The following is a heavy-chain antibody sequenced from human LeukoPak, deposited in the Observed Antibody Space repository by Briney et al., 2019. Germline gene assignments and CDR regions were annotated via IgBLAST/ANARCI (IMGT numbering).Heavy chain of an antibody. D-gene: IGHD2-15*01. Sequence: PSETLSLTCSVSGGSINGYYWSWIRQPPGKGLEWIRYIYYSGYTKYNPSLNSRVTISVDTSKNQVSLKLSSVTAADTAVYYCARGYCSGGSCYLGFDYWGQGILVTVSS. V-gene: IGHV4-59*01. J-gene: IGHJ4*02. CDR2: IYYSGYT. CDR3: ARGYCSGGSCYLGFDY. CDR1: GGSINGYY.